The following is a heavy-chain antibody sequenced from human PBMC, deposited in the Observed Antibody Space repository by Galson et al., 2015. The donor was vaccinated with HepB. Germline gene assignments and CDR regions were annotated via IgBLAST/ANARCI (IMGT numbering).Heavy chain of an antibody. V-gene: IGHV3-15*01. CDR2: IKSKTDGGTT. CDR1: GFTFSDAW. Sequence: SLRLYCADYGFTFSDAWMRWVRQAPRKGLEWVGRIKSKTDGGTTDYAAPVKGRFTISRDDSKNTLYLQMNSLKTEDTAVYYCTTDPAMIVVVITDGVDYWGQGTLVTVSS. CDR3: TTDPAMIVVVITDGVDY. J-gene: IGHJ4*02. D-gene: IGHD3-22*01.